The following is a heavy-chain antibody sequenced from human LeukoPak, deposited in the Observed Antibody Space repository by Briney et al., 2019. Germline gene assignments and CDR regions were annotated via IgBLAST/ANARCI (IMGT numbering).Heavy chain of an antibody. CDR1: GFTFSSYG. J-gene: IGHJ4*02. V-gene: IGHV3-30*18. CDR3: AKVGYDLYYFDY. D-gene: IGHD1-14*01. CDR2: ISYDGSNK. Sequence: GGSLRLSCAASGFTFSSYGMHWVCQAPGKGLEWVAVISYDGSNKYYADSVKGRFTISRDNSKNTLYLQMNSLRAEDTAVYYCAKVGYDLYYFDYWGQGTLVTVSS.